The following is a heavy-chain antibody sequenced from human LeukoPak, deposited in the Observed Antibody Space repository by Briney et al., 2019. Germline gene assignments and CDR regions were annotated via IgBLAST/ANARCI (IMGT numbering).Heavy chain of an antibody. CDR2: IYHSGST. V-gene: IGHV4-59*12. CDR3: ARVRRGYDSSGYYYPDAFDI. Sequence: SSETLSLTCTVSGGSISSYYWSWIRQPPGKGLEWIGYIYHSGSTYYNPSLKSRVTISVGRSKNQFSLKLSSVTAADTAVYYCARVRRGYDSSGYYYPDAFDIWGQGTMVTVSS. D-gene: IGHD3-22*01. CDR1: GGSISSYY. J-gene: IGHJ3*02.